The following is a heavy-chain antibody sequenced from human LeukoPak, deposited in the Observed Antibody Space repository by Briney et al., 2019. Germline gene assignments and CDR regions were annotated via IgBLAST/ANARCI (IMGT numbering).Heavy chain of an antibody. Sequence: GGSLRLSCAASGFTFSDHYMDWVRQAPGKGLEWVGRTRNKANSYTTEYAASVNGSFTISRDDSKNSLYLQMNSLKTEDTAVYYCARVTQLLLYDYWGQGTLVTVSS. D-gene: IGHD2-2*02. CDR3: ARVTQLLLYDY. CDR2: TRNKANSYTT. V-gene: IGHV3-72*01. CDR1: GFTFSDHY. J-gene: IGHJ4*02.